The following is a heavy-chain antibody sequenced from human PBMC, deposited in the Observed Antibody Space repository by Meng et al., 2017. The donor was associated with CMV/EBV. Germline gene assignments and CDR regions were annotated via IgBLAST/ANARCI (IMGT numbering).Heavy chain of an antibody. CDR2: MNPNSCNT. J-gene: IGHJ4*02. CDR3: ATRGLSDCSTTSCYQISDY. CDR1: GYTFTSYY. V-gene: IGHV1-8*01. Sequence: ASVKVSCKASGYTFTSYYINWVRQATGQGREWMGWMNPNSCNTGYAQKFQGRVTMTRNTSISTAYMELSSLSTEDTAVYYCATRGLSDCSTTSCYQISDYWGQGTLVTVSS. D-gene: IGHD2-2*01.